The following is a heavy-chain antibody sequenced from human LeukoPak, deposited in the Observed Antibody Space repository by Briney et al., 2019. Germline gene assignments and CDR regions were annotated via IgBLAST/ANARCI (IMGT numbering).Heavy chain of an antibody. J-gene: IGHJ4*02. D-gene: IGHD4-11*01. CDR1: GFTFDDYA. V-gene: IGHV3-9*01. CDR2: ISWNSGSI. CDR3: AKLSYSNSYVDY. Sequence: SLRLSCAASGFTFDDYAMHWVRQAPGKGLERVSGISWNSGSIGYADSVKGRFTISRDNAKNSLYLQMNSLRAEDTALYYCAKLSYSNSYVDYWGQGTLVTVSS.